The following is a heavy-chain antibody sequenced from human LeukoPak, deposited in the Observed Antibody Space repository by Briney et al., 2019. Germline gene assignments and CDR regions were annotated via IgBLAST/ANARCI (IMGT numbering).Heavy chain of an antibody. V-gene: IGHV4-31*03. J-gene: IGHJ4*02. CDR1: GASLSSDGHY. D-gene: IGHD3-22*01. CDR2: IHPSGIL. CDR3: SRGLDSRKLGY. Sequence: SQTLSLTCTVSGASLSSDGHYWNWIRQSPGKGLEWIGSIHPSGILYNNPSLESRLTISKDTSKNQFSLNLNSVTAADTAVYFCSRGLDSRKLGYWGQGTLVTVSS.